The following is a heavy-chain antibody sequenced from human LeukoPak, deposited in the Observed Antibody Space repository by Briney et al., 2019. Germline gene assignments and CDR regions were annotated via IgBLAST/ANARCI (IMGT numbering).Heavy chain of an antibody. CDR1: GFTFSSYG. CDR3: ARDGITIFGVVKNAFDI. Sequence: GRSLRLSCAASGFTFSSYGMHWVRQAPGKGLEWVAVIWYDGSNKYYADSVKGRFTISRDNSRNTLYLQMNSLRAEDTAVYYCARDGITIFGVVKNAFDIWGQGTMVTVSS. V-gene: IGHV3-33*01. CDR2: IWYDGSNK. J-gene: IGHJ3*02. D-gene: IGHD3-3*01.